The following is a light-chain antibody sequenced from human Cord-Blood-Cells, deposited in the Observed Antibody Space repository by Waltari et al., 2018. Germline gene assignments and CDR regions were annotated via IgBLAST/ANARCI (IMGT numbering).Light chain of an antibody. Sequence: DIQMTQSSSSLSASVGDRDTIICRASQSISRYLNWSQQKPEKAPQLLFYAASSLQSGVPTSFSGSAAGTYFTRTISRQPPDDFTTYCYQQNYSTPFTFGPGTKVDIK. V-gene: IGKV1-39*01. CDR1: QSISRY. CDR2: AAS. J-gene: IGKJ3*01. CDR3: QQNYSTPFT.